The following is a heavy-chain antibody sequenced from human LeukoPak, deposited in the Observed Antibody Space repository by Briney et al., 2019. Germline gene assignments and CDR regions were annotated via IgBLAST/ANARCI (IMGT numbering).Heavy chain of an antibody. Sequence: SVKVSCKASGGTFSTYVISWVRQAPGQGLEWMGGIIPISGTAHYAKKFQGRVTITADESTSTAYMELSSLRSEDTAVYYCASVGRPQGMYYYDSSGYYSSDYWGQGTLVTASS. CDR2: IIPISGTA. V-gene: IGHV1-69*13. J-gene: IGHJ4*02. CDR1: GGTFSTYV. CDR3: ASVGRPQGMYYYDSSGYYSSDY. D-gene: IGHD3-22*01.